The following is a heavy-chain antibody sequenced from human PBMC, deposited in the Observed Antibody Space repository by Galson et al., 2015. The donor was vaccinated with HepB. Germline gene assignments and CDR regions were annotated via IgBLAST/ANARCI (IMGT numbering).Heavy chain of an antibody. V-gene: IGHV3-30*04. CDR1: GFTFSSYA. CDR3: ARAYSSGGLDY. CDR2: ISYDGSNK. J-gene: IGHJ4*02. D-gene: IGHD6-19*01. Sequence: SLRLSCAASGFTFSSYAMHWVRQAPGKGLEWVAVISYDGSNKYYADSVKGRFTISRDNSKNTLYLQMNSLRDEDTAVYYCARAYSSGGLDYWGQGTLVTVSS.